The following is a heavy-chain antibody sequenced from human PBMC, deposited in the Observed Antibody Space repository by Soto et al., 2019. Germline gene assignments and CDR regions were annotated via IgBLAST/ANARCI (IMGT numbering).Heavy chain of an antibody. CDR1: GFNVNIYA. CDR3: AKALGNPYYYYYLDV. D-gene: IGHD1-1*01. J-gene: IGHJ6*03. CDR2: ISPGGDST. V-gene: IGHV3-23*01. Sequence: EVQLLESGGGLVQPGGSLRLSCAASGFNVNIYAMTWVRQSPGKVLEWVSTISPGGDSTYFADSVKGRVTISRDNSKNTLSLQMNSLRAEDTATYFCAKALGNPYYYYYLDVWGTGTTVTVSS.